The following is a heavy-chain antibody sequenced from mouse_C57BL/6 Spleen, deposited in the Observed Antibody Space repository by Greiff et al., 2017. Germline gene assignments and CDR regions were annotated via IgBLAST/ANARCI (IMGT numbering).Heavy chain of an antibody. J-gene: IGHJ4*01. D-gene: IGHD4-1*01. CDR2: IRYDGST. V-gene: IGHV3-6*01. CDR3: ESEGRLGYAMDY. Sequence: EVQLQESGPGLVKPSPSLSFTCSVTGYSITSGYYWNWIRQFPGNKLEWMGFIRYDGSTNYNPSFKNRISITRDTSENQFILKLKSVTTEETATYYCESEGRLGYAMDYWGQGTSVTVSS. CDR1: GYSITSGYY.